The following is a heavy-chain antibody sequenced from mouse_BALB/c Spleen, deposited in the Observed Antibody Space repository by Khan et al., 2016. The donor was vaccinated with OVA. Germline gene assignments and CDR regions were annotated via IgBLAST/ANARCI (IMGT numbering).Heavy chain of an antibody. CDR1: GYTFNTYT. CDR2: IIPSNDYT. V-gene: IGHV1-4*01. J-gene: IGHJ3*01. Sequence: VQLQQSGAELARPGASVKMSCKASGYTFNTYTIHWVKQRPGQGLEWIGYIIPSNDYTNYKQKFKDRATLTADQSSSTAYMPMGSLTYEESAVYYCGREGAYYRSDGWFAYWGQGTLVTVSA. D-gene: IGHD2-14*01. CDR3: GREGAYYRSDGWFAY.